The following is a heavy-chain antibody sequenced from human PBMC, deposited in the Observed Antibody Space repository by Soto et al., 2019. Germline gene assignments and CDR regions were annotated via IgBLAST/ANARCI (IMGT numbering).Heavy chain of an antibody. V-gene: IGHV1-69*01. J-gene: IGHJ5*02. CDR3: ARVTSMVRGVIDNWFDP. CDR1: GGTFSSYA. CDR2: IIPMYGPA. D-gene: IGHD3-10*01. Sequence: QVPLVQSGAEVKKPGSSVTVSCKASGGTFSSYAIHWVRQAPGQGLEWMGGIIPMYGPAKYAQRLQGIVTINADEPTTTVYMELTSLTSHDTFVYYCARVTSMVRGVIDNWFDPWGRGTLVTLSS.